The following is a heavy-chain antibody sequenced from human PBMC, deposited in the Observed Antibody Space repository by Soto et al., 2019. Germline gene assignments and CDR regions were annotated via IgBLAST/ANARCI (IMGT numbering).Heavy chain of an antibody. J-gene: IGHJ6*03. CDR3: AKRGVWSGYYTRAIDYYYMDV. Sequence: GGSLRLSCAASGFTFSSYAMSWVRQAPGKGLEWVSAISGSGGSTYYADSVKGRFTISRDNSKNTLYLQMNSLRAEDTAVYYCAKRGVWSGYYTRAIDYYYMDVWGKGTTVTVSS. CDR2: ISGSGGST. D-gene: IGHD3-3*01. CDR1: GFTFSSYA. V-gene: IGHV3-23*01.